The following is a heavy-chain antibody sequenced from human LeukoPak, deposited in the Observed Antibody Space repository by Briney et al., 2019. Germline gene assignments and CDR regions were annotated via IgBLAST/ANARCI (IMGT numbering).Heavy chain of an antibody. J-gene: IGHJ4*02. CDR3: ARHVASSGWAHFDY. CDR2: TYPGGSDT. CDR1: GYSFTTYW. Sequence: GESLKISCEGSGYSFTTYWIGWVRQMPGKGLECMGITYPGGSDTKYSPSFQGQATISVDKSISTAYLQWTSLQASDTAIYYCARHVASSGWAHFDYWGQGTLVTVYS. V-gene: IGHV5-51*01. D-gene: IGHD6-19*01.